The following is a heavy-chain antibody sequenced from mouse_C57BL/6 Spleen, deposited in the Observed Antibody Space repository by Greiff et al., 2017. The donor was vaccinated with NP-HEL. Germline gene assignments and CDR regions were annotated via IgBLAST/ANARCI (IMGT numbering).Heavy chain of an antibody. CDR3: ARLTTVVARYFDV. CDR1: GYTFTSYG. Sequence: VQLVESGAELARPGASVKLSCKASGYTFTSYGISWVKQRTGQGLEWIGEIYPRSGNTYYNEKFKGKATLTADKSSSTAYMELRSLTSEDSAVYFCARLTTVVARYFDVWGTGTTVTVSS. CDR2: IYPRSGNT. V-gene: IGHV1-81*01. J-gene: IGHJ1*03. D-gene: IGHD1-1*01.